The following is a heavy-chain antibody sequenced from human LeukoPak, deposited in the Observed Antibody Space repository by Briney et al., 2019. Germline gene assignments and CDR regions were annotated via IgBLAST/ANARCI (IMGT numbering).Heavy chain of an antibody. J-gene: IGHJ6*02. D-gene: IGHD3-9*01. Sequence: ASVKVSCKASGYTFTDYYIHWVRQAPGQGLQWMAWINPDNGGTNYAQKFQGRVTLTTDTSISTAYMELRSLRSDDTAVYYCARDWDPQNYDILTGYTYYYYYYGMDVWGQGTTVTVSS. CDR1: GYTFTDYY. V-gene: IGHV1-2*02. CDR3: ARDWDPQNYDILTGYTYYYYYYGMDV. CDR2: INPDNGGT.